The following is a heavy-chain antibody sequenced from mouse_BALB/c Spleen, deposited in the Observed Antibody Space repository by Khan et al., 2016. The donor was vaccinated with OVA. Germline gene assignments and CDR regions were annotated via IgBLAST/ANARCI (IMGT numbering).Heavy chain of an antibody. V-gene: IGHV1S135*01. Sequence: VQLQQSGPELIKPGASVKISCKASGYSFTSYYIHWIIQSHGKSPEWIGYIDPFSGGTTYNQKFKGKATLTADKSSSTAYIHLSNLTSEDSAVYYCTRHGYVAWFTYWGQGTLVTVSA. CDR1: GYSFTSYY. D-gene: IGHD2-2*01. CDR2: IDPFSGGT. CDR3: TRHGYVAWFTY. J-gene: IGHJ3*01.